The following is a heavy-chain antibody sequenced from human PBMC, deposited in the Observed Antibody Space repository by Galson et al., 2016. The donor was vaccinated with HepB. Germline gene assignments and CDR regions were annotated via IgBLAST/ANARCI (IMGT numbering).Heavy chain of an antibody. CDR2: IFPGDSRT. J-gene: IGHJ6*02. V-gene: IGHV5-51*01. Sequence: QSGAEVKKPGESLKISCKGSGYSFASFWIGWVRQMPGKGLEWMGIIFPGDSRTTYSPSFQGQVTFSADKSISTVYLQWNSLKASDTSMYYCAETPYSSSHYYYPGMDVWAQGTAVTVSS. D-gene: IGHD6-13*01. CDR3: AETPYSSSHYYYPGMDV. CDR1: GYSFASFW.